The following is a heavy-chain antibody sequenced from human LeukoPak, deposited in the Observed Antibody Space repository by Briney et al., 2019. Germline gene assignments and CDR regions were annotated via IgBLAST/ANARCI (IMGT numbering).Heavy chain of an antibody. CDR2: IYYSGST. CDR1: GGSISSSSYY. V-gene: IGHV4-39*01. J-gene: IGHJ3*02. CDR3: ARVSRQIDAFDI. Sequence: QTSETLSLTCTVSGGSISSSSYYWGWIRQPPGKGLEWIGSIYYSGSTYYNPSLKSRVTISVDTSKNQFSLKLSSVTAADTAVYYCARVSRQIDAFDIWGQGTMVTVSS.